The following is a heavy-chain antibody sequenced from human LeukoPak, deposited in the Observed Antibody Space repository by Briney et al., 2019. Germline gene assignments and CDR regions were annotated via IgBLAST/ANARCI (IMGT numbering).Heavy chain of an antibody. CDR1: GFTFSSYS. J-gene: IGHJ4*02. CDR2: ISSSSSYI. V-gene: IGHV3-21*01. Sequence: GGSLRLSCAASGFTFSSYSMNWVRQAPGKGLEWVSSISSSSSYIYYADSVKGRFTISRDNAKNSLYLQMNSLRADDTAVYYCARDSLRYSGYDSLDYWGQGTLVTVSS. D-gene: IGHD5-12*01. CDR3: ARDSLRYSGYDSLDY.